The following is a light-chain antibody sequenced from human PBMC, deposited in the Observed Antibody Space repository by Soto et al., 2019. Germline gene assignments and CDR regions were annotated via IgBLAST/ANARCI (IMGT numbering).Light chain of an antibody. CDR1: QSTIY. CDR3: LQYNVYPLT. Sequence: EIVLTQSPGTLSLSPGERATLSCRASQSTIYLAWYQQKPGQTPRLLIYGASNRATGIPDRFSASGSGTDFTLTISSLQPDDLATYFCLQYNVYPLTFGGGTKVEIK. J-gene: IGKJ4*01. CDR2: GAS. V-gene: IGKV3-20*01.